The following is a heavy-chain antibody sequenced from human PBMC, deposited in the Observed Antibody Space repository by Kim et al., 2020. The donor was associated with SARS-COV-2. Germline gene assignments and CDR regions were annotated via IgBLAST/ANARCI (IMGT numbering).Heavy chain of an antibody. D-gene: IGHD3-3*01. CDR2: IYYSGST. CDR1: GGSVSSGSYY. J-gene: IGHJ5*01. Sequence: SETLSLTCTVSGGSVSSGSYYWSWIRQPPGKGLEWIGYIYYSGSTNYNPSLKSRVTISVDTSKNQFSLKLSSVTAAYTAVYYCARRHPYYDFWSGPNWF. CDR3: ARRHPYYDFWSGPNWF. V-gene: IGHV4-61*01.